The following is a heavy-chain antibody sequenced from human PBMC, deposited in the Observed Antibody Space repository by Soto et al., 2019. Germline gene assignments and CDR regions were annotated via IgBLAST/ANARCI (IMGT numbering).Heavy chain of an antibody. V-gene: IGHV1-69*04. D-gene: IGHD1-26*01. Sequence: GSSVKVAWKASGCALSSDPVSWVRQAPGQGLEWMGRIIPILGIANYAQKFQGRVTITADKSTSTAYMELSSLRSEDTAVYYCARDDGRMIAWAQGTLATVSS. J-gene: IGHJ4*02. CDR2: IIPILGIA. CDR3: ARDDGRMIA. CDR1: GCALSSDP.